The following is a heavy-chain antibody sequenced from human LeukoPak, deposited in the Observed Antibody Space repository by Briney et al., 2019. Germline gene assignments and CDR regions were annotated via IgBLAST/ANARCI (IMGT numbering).Heavy chain of an antibody. CDR1: GFTFSSYG. Sequence: SGGSLRLSCAASGFTFSSYGMHWVRQAPGKGLEWVAFIRYDGSSKYYADSVKGRFTISRDNSKNTLYLQMNSLRAEDTAVYYCAKEGDYYGSESYRDGFDLWGQGTMVTVSS. D-gene: IGHD3-10*01. J-gene: IGHJ3*01. V-gene: IGHV3-30*02. CDR3: AKEGDYYGSESYRDGFDL. CDR2: IRYDGSSK.